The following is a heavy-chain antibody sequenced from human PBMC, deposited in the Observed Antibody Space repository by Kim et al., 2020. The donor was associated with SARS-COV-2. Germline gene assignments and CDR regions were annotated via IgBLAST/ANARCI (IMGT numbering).Heavy chain of an antibody. Sequence: ASVKVSCKASGYTFTSYGISWVRQVPGQGLEWMGWISAYNGNTNYAQKLQGRVTMTTDTSTSTAYMELRSLRSDDTAVYYCARNDILTGYEDWFDPWGQGTLVTVSP. CDR3: ARNDILTGYEDWFDP. V-gene: IGHV1-18*01. J-gene: IGHJ5*02. CDR2: ISAYNGNT. CDR1: GYTFTSYG. D-gene: IGHD3-9*01.